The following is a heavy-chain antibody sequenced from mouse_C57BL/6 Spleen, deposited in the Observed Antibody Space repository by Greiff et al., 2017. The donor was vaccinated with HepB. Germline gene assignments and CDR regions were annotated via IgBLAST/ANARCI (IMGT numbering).Heavy chain of an antibody. J-gene: IGHJ3*01. CDR3: ASFPYYGSSSFAY. CDR1: GYTFTSYW. V-gene: IGHV1-64*01. CDR2: IHPNSGST. Sequence: VQLQQPGAELVKPGASVKLSCKASGYTFTSYWMHWVKQRPGQGLEWIGMIHPNSGSTNYNEKFKSKATLTVDKSSSTAYMQLSSLTSEDSAVYYCASFPYYGSSSFAYWGQGTLVTVSA. D-gene: IGHD1-1*01.